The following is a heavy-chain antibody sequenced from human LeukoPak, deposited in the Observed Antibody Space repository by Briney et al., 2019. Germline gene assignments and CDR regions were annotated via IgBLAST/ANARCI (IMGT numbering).Heavy chain of an antibody. Sequence: PGGSLRLSCAASGFTFSNYAMTWVRQAPGKGLEWVSAISGSGGSTYYADSVKGRFTISRDNSKNTLYLQMNSLRAEDTAVYYCAKESMIVVVITGGFDYWGQGTLVTVSS. CDR3: AKESMIVVVITGGFDY. V-gene: IGHV3-23*01. CDR2: ISGSGGST. J-gene: IGHJ4*02. CDR1: GFTFSNYA. D-gene: IGHD3-22*01.